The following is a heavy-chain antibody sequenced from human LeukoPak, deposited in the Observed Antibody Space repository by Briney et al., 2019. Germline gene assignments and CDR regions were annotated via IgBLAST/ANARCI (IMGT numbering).Heavy chain of an antibody. V-gene: IGHV4-39*01. CDR1: GGSISGSSYY. D-gene: IGHD2-2*02. CDR2: IYYSGST. Sequence: SETLSLTCTVSGGSISGSSYYWGWIRQPPGKGLEWIGSIYYSGSTYYNPSLESRVTISVDTSKNQFSLKLNSVTATDTAVYYCARNPVVPAAIREGYYYYYGMDVWGQGTTVTVSS. CDR3: ARNPVVPAAIREGYYYYYGMDV. J-gene: IGHJ6*02.